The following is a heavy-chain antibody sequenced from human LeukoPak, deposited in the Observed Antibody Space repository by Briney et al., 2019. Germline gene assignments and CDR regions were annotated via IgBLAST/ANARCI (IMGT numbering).Heavy chain of an antibody. CDR2: INPNSGGT. V-gene: IGHV1-2*02. CDR1: GYTFAGYD. D-gene: IGHD3-10*01. J-gene: IGHJ5*01. CDR3: AVITMVRGVILNWFDS. Sequence: ASVKVSCKASGYTFAGYDMHWVRQAPGQGLEWMGWINPNSGGTNYAQKFQGRVTMTRDTSISTAYMELSRLRSDDTAVYYCAVITMVRGVILNWFDSWGQGTLVTVSS.